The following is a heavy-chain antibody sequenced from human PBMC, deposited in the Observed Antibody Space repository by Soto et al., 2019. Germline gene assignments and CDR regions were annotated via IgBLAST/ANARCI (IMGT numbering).Heavy chain of an antibody. CDR1: GGSISGYY. J-gene: IGHJ4*02. V-gene: IGHV4-4*07. CDR2: IYSSGSI. CDR3: AREGIAADGTFDS. Sequence: SETLSLTCTVSGGSISGYYWSWIRQAAGKGLEWIGRIYSSGSINYNPPLKSRVTMSVDTPKNQVSLKLRSVTAADTAVYYCAREGIAADGTFDSWGQGTLVTRLL. D-gene: IGHD6-13*01.